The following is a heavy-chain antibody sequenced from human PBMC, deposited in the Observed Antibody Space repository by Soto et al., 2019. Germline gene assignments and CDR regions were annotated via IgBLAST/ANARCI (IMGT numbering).Heavy chain of an antibody. D-gene: IGHD6-13*01. Sequence: QVQLVESGGGVVQPGRSLRLSCAASGFTFSSYGMHWVRQAPGKGLEWVAVIWYDGSNKYYADSVKGRFTISRDNSKNPLYLQMNGLRAEDTAVYYCARDSQTAPGIAAAGTHFDYWGQGTLVTVSS. J-gene: IGHJ4*02. CDR1: GFTFSSYG. CDR3: ARDSQTAPGIAAAGTHFDY. V-gene: IGHV3-33*01. CDR2: IWYDGSNK.